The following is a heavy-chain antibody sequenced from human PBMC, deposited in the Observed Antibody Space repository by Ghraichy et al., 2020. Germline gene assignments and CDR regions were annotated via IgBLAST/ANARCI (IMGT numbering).Heavy chain of an antibody. CDR3: GISIDRGPVNFYYYGMDV. D-gene: IGHD3-10*01. CDR2: IKPDGSDK. J-gene: IGHJ6*02. CDR1: GFTFSSYW. V-gene: IGHV3-7*03. Sequence: GGSLRLSCAASGFTFSSYWMSWVRQVTGKGLEWVANIKPDGSDKHYVDSVKGRFTISRDNAGNSLHLQMNSLRAEDTAVYYCGISIDRGPVNFYYYGMDVWGHGTTVIVSS.